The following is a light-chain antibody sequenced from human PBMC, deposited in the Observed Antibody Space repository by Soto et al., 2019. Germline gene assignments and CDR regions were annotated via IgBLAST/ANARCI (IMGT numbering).Light chain of an antibody. CDR3: QQYNNWPGIT. CDR1: QSVSSN. Sequence: DIVMTQSPATLSVSPGERATLSCRASQSVSSNLAWYQQKPGQAPRLLIYGASTRATGIPARFSGSGSGTEFTLTISSLQSEDFAVNYCQQYNNWPGITFGQGTRLEI. J-gene: IGKJ5*01. CDR2: GAS. V-gene: IGKV3-15*01.